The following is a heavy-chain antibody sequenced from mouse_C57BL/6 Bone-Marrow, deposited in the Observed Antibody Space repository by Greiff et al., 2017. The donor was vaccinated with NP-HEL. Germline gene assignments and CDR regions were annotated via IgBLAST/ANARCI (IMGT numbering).Heavy chain of an antibody. J-gene: IGHJ1*03. Sequence: QVQLKESGPELVKPGASVKISCKASGYAFSSSWMNWVKQRPGKGLEWIGRIYPGDGDTNYNGKFKGKATLTADKSSSTAYMQLSSLTSEDAAVYFCAGGIYYGRTTYWYFDVWGTGTTVTVSS. CDR3: AGGIYYGRTTYWYFDV. CDR1: GYAFSSSW. D-gene: IGHD1-1*01. V-gene: IGHV1-82*01. CDR2: IYPGDGDT.